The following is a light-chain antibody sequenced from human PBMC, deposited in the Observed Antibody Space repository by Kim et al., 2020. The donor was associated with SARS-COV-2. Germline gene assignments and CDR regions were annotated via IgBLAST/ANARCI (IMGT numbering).Light chain of an antibody. Sequence: VAPVQTASITCTGHFRVGSEVVCWDQQKPGQSPAMVIYQNNKRPSGTPERFSGSLSGNTATLTIGGTQGLDEADYFCQAWDGTTAVFGGGTQLTVL. J-gene: IGLJ3*02. CDR1: FRVGSEV. CDR3: QAWDGTTAV. CDR2: QNN. V-gene: IGLV3-1*01.